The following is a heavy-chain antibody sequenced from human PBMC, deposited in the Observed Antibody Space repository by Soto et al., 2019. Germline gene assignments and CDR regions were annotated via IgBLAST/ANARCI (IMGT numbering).Heavy chain of an antibody. CDR3: ARDLATAAAGTGWFDP. J-gene: IGHJ5*02. V-gene: IGHV4-59*01. D-gene: IGHD6-13*01. CDR2: IYYSGST. CDR1: GGSISSYY. Sequence: SETLSLTCTVSGGSISSYYWSWIRQPPGKGLEWIGYIYYSGSTNYNPSLKSRVTISVDTSKNQFSLKLSSVTAADTAVYYCARDLATAAAGTGWFDPWGQGTLVTVSS.